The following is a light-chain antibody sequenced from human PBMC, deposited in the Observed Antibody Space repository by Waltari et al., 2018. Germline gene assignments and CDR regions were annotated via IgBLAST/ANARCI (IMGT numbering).Light chain of an antibody. J-gene: IGKJ4*01. CDR2: ATS. CDR3: QQVNTYHPLT. Sequence: DIQLTQSPSFLSASVGDRVTITCRASQDISTYFAWFQQKPGKVPRLLIFATSTLHSGVPSRFSGSGSGIEFTLSISSLQPEDAATYYCQQVNTYHPLTFGGGTKVEI. V-gene: IGKV1-9*01. CDR1: QDISTY.